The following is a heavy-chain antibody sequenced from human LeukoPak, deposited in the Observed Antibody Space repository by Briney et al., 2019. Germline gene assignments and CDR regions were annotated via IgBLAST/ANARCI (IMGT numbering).Heavy chain of an antibody. J-gene: IGHJ4*02. CDR3: ATDSSSWNIFDN. V-gene: IGHV3-23*01. Sequence: GGSLRLSCAASGFTFTTYTMTWVRQAPGEGLNWISSISGSGYSTFYSGSVKGRFSISRDNSKNSVYLQMTNLTAGDTAVYFCATDSSSWNIFDNWGQGTLSPSPQ. CDR1: GFTFTTYT. D-gene: IGHD2-15*01. CDR2: ISGSGYST.